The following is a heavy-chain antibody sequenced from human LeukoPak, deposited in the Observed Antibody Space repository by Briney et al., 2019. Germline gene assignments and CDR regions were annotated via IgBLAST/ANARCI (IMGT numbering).Heavy chain of an antibody. CDR3: ARGKGTNWFDP. CDR2: IIPILGIA. V-gene: IGHV1-69*04. CDR1: GGTFSSYA. J-gene: IGHJ5*02. Sequence: SVKVSCKASGGTFSSYAISWVRQAPGQGLEWMGRIIPILGIANYAQKFQGRVTITADRSTSTAYMELSSLRSEDTAVYYCARGKGTNWFDPWGQGTLVTVSS.